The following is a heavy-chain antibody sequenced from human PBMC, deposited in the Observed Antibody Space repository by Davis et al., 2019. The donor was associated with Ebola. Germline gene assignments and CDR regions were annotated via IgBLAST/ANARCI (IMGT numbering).Heavy chain of an antibody. CDR2: IYYTGST. D-gene: IGHD1-20*01. CDR3: ANNWPTLHSACRS. J-gene: IGHJ5*02. V-gene: IGHV4-34*01. Sequence: SETLSLTCAVYGGSLSGYYWGWIRQPPGKGLEWLGSIYYTGSTYYNPSLRSRVTISVDTSKRQFFLKLSSVTAADMAVYYCANNWPTLHSACRSWGQGTLVTVSS. CDR1: GGSLSGYY.